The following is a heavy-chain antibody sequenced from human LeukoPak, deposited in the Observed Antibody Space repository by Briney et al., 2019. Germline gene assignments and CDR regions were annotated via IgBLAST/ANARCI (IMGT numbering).Heavy chain of an antibody. Sequence: PSQTLSLTCTLSVGSLSRGDYYWSWIRQPPGKGLEWIGYIYYSGRTYYNPSLTSRVTISVDTSENQFSLKLSSVTAADTAVYYCARGHPRTYYYDSSGYHPADAFDIWGQGTMVTVSS. J-gene: IGHJ3*02. CDR3: ARGHPRTYYYDSSGYHPADAFDI. D-gene: IGHD3-22*01. CDR1: VGSLSRGDYY. V-gene: IGHV4-30-4*01. CDR2: IYYSGRT.